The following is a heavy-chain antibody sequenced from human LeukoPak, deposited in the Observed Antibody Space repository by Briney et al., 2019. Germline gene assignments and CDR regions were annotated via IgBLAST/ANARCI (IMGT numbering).Heavy chain of an antibody. CDR2: VDYSGGT. V-gene: IGHV4-34*01. D-gene: IGHD2-21*02. CDR1: GGSFSGYH. Sequence: SETLSLTCAVYGGSFSGYHWTWIRQSPGKGLEWIGDVDYSGGTNYNPPLKSRVTISVDTSKNQVSLRLTSVTAADTAVYYCVRDRCGGDCYPNWFDPWGQGTLVTVSS. CDR3: VRDRCGGDCYPNWFDP. J-gene: IGHJ5*02.